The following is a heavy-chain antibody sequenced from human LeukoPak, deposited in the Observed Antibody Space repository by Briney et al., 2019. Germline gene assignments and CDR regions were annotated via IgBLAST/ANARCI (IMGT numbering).Heavy chain of an antibody. J-gene: IGHJ4*02. CDR2: IYYSGST. D-gene: IGHD3-3*01. CDR3: ARQPTWSGYVQPFDY. Sequence: SETLSLTCTVSGGSIISSSHYWGWIRQPPGKGLEWIGSIYYSGSTYYNPSLKSRVTISVDTSKNQFSLKLSSVTAADAAVYFCARQPTWSGYVQPFDYWGQGTLVTVSS. CDR1: GGSIISSSHY. V-gene: IGHV4-39*01.